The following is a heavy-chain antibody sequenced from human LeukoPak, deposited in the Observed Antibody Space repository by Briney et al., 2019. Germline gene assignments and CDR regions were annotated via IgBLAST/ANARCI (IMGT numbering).Heavy chain of an antibody. J-gene: IGHJ3*02. Sequence: GGSLRLSCAASGFTVSSNYMSWVRQAPGKGLEWVSVIYSGGSTYYADSVKGRFTISRDNSKNTLYLQMNSLRAEDTAVDYCARDPHGDAFDIWGQGTMVTVSS. CDR1: GFTVSSNY. V-gene: IGHV3-53*01. CDR3: ARDPHGDAFDI. CDR2: IYSGGST.